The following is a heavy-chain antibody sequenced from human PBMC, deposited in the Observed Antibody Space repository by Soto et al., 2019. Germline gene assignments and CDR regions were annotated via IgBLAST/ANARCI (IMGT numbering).Heavy chain of an antibody. D-gene: IGHD1-26*01. Sequence: QLQLQESGPGLVKPSETLSLTCTVSGGSISSSSYYWGWIRQPPGKGLEWIGSIYYSGSTYYNPSLKSRVTISVDTSKNQFSLKLSSVTAADTAVYYCATESGVAVANRGFDYWGQGTLVTVSS. CDR2: IYYSGST. V-gene: IGHV4-39*01. CDR1: GGSISSSSYY. J-gene: IGHJ4*02. CDR3: ATESGVAVANRGFDY.